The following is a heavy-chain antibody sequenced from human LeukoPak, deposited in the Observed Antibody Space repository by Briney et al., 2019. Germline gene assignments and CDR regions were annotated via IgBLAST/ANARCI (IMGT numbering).Heavy chain of an antibody. V-gene: IGHV4-39*01. J-gene: IGHJ4*02. CDR3: ARHPEYYFDY. CDR1: GVSISSSSYY. CDR2: IYYSGST. Sequence: SETLSLTCTVSGVSISSSSYYWGWIRQPPGKGLEWIGSIYYSGSTYYNPSLKSRVTISVDTSKNQFSLKLSSVTAADTAVYYCARHPEYYFDYWGQGTLVTVSS.